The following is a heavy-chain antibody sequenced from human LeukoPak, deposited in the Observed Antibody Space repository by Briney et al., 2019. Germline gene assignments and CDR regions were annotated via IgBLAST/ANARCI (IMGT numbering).Heavy chain of an antibody. J-gene: IGHJ4*02. CDR3: ARQGYYGSGSYFY. D-gene: IGHD3-10*01. CDR2: TDPSDSYT. V-gene: IGHV5-10-1*01. Sequence: GESLKTSCKGSGYNFTNSWINWLRQMPGKGLEWMGRTDPSDSYTNYSPSFQGHVTISIEKSISTAYLQWSSLKASDTAIYYCARQGYYGSGSYFYWGQGTLVTFSS. CDR1: GYNFTNSW.